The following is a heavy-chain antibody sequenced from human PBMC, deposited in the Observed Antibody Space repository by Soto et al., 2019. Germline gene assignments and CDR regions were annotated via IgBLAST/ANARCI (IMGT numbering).Heavy chain of an antibody. J-gene: IGHJ6*02. Sequence: SETLSLTCTVSGGSISSYYWSWIRQPPGKGLEWIGYIYYSGSTNYNPSLKSRVTISVDTSKNQFSLKLSSVTAADTAVYYCARERWELAPYYYYGMDFWGQGTTVTVSS. CDR3: ARERWELAPYYYYGMDF. CDR1: GGSISSYY. D-gene: IGHD1-26*01. CDR2: IYYSGST. V-gene: IGHV4-59*01.